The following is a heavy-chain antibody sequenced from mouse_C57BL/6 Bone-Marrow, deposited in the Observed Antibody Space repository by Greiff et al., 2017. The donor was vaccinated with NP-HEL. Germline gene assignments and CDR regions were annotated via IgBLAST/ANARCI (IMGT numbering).Heavy chain of an antibody. V-gene: IGHV5-4*03. CDR2: ISDGGSYT. Sequence: EVMLVESGGGLVKPGGSLKLSCAASGFTFSSYAMSWVRQTPEKRLEWVATISDGGSYTYYPDNVKGRFTISRDNAKNNLYLQMSHLKSEDTAMYYCARAATVAPDYWVQGTTLTVSS. CDR3: ARAATVAPDY. CDR1: GFTFSSYA. J-gene: IGHJ2*01. D-gene: IGHD1-1*01.